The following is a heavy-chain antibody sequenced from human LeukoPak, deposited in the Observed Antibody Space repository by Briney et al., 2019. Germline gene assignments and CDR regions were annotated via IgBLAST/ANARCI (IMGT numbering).Heavy chain of an antibody. D-gene: IGHD3-3*01. V-gene: IGHV3-9*01. CDR3: ARAWSGYSSFDY. J-gene: IGHJ4*02. CDR1: GFTFDDYA. Sequence: GRSLRLSCAASGFTFDDYAMHWVRQVPGKGLEWVSGISWNNTTSNIGYVDSVKGRFTISRDNAKNTLYLQMNSLRAEDTAVYYCARAWSGYSSFDYWGQGTLVTVSS. CDR2: ISWNNTTSNI.